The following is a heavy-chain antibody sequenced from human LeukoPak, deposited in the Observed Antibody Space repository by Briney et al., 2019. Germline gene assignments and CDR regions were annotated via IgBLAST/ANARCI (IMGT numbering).Heavy chain of an antibody. J-gene: IGHJ4*02. CDR1: GFSLDDYA. CDR3: GKGDSSAIHHIDH. CDR2: ISWNSGNI. Sequence: GRSLRLSCAASGFSLDDYAMHWVRQAPGKGLEWVSGISWNSGNIGYADSVKGRFTISRDNAKNSLYVQMNSLRAEDTALYYCGKGDSSAIHHIDHWGQGTLVTASS. V-gene: IGHV3-9*01. D-gene: IGHD3-22*01.